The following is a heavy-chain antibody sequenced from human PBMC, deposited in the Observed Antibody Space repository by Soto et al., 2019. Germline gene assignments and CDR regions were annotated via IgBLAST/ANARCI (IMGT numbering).Heavy chain of an antibody. Sequence: ASVKVSCKASGYTFTGYYMNWVRQAPGQGLEWMGWINPDSGGTNYAQKFQGRVTMTRDTSISTAYMELSWLRSDDTAVYYCGAAGTYYYYGMDVWGQGTTVTVSS. V-gene: IGHV1-2*02. CDR2: INPDSGGT. CDR3: GAAGTYYYYGMDV. CDR1: GYTFTGYY. D-gene: IGHD6-13*01. J-gene: IGHJ6*02.